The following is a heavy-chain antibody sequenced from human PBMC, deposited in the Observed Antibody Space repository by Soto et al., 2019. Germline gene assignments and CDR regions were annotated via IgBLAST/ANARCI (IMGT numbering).Heavy chain of an antibody. CDR3: ASMLRGVISSQDYYYGMDV. Sequence: QVQLVQSGAEVKKPGSSVKVSCKASGGTFSSYAISWVRQAPGQGREWMGGIIPIFGTANYAQKFQGRVMITADESTRTAYMELSSLRAEDTAVYYCASMLRGVISSQDYYYGMDVWGQGTTVTVSS. D-gene: IGHD3-10*01. J-gene: IGHJ6*02. V-gene: IGHV1-69*01. CDR2: IIPIFGTA. CDR1: GGTFSSYA.